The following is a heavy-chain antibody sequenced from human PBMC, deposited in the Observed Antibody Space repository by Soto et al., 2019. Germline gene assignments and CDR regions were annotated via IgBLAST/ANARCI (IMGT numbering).Heavy chain of an antibody. CDR2: TKTDGTT. D-gene: IGHD3-10*01. J-gene: IGHJ3*02. V-gene: IGHV3-74*01. CDR1: GFTFSRHW. CDR3: VRDMRPVPWYGGISSAFDM. Sequence: GGSLRLSCAASGFTFSRHWIHWVRQAPGQGLVWVSRTKTDGTTSFADSVRGRFTISRDNAENTLYLQMNSLRAEDTAVYYCVRDMRPVPWYGGISSAFDMWGQGTMVTVSS.